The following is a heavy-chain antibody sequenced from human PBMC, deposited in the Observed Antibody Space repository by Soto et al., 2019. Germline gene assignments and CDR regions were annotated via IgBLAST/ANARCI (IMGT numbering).Heavy chain of an antibody. J-gene: IGHJ6*02. V-gene: IGHV1-2*04. Sequence: GASVKASCKASGYTFTGYYIHWVRQAPGQGLEWMGWINPNSGGTNYAQKFQGWVTMTRDTSISTAYMELSRLRSDDTAVYYCAREAHSSSWYSPYYYYGMDVWGQGTTVTVSS. D-gene: IGHD6-13*01. CDR3: AREAHSSSWYSPYYYYGMDV. CDR1: GYTFTGYY. CDR2: INPNSGGT.